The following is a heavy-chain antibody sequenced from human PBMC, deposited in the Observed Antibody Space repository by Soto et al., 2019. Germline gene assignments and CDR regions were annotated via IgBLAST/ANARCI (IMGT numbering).Heavy chain of an antibody. CDR1: GGSISSNTDY. V-gene: IGHV4-39*01. J-gene: IGHJ2*01. D-gene: IGHD2-2*02. CDR2: ISFSVNT. CDR3: ASSSVYRLLNHCYFDV. Sequence: QLQLQESGPGLVNPSATLSLTCTVSGGSISSNTDYWCWFRQPPGKGLEYIGSISFSVNTYYAPSLNSRIDISIDTSKNQFSLKLASVTAADTDVYYFASSSVYRLLNHCYFDVWGRGTLVTVSS.